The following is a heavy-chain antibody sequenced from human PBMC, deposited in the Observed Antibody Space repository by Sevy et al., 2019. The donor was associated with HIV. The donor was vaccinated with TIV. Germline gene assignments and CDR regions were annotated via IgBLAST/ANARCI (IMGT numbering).Heavy chain of an antibody. CDR2: MTSSGSYI. CDR3: VRDGWTY. V-gene: IGHV3-21*01. CDR1: GFTFSTST. Sequence: GGSLRLSCAASGFTFSTSTMNWVRQAPGKGLEWVSLMTSSGSYILYADSVKGRITISRDNAKNSVFLQMNSLRVEDTAVSCCVRDGWTYWGQGTLVTGSS. D-gene: IGHD2-15*01. J-gene: IGHJ4*02.